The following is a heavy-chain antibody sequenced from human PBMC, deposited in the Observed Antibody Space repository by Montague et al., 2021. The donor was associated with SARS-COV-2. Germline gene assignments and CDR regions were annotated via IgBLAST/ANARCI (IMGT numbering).Heavy chain of an antibody. CDR1: GGSISTYDW. D-gene: IGHD2-21*02. Sequence: SETLSLTCAVSGGSISTYDWWSWVRQPPGRGPELVGHISHSGRTNYNPSLKSRVTMSVDKSKNQFSLTLTSVTAADTAVYYCARFTMVVSATGAFDIWGQGTMVAVSS. V-gene: IGHV4-4*02. CDR3: ARFTMVVSATGAFDI. CDR2: ISHSGRT. J-gene: IGHJ3*02.